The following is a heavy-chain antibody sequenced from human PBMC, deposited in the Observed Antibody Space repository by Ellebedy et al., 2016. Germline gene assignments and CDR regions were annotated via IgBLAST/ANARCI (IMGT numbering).Heavy chain of an antibody. J-gene: IGHJ5*02. D-gene: IGHD3-3*01. V-gene: IGHV3-23*01. CDR1: GFTFNNYA. CDR3: AKEKRTISSRWFDP. Sequence: GESLKISXAASGFTFNNYAMSWVRQAPGKGLDWVSAISGSGDTTHYADSVKGRFTISRDNSKNTLYLHMNSLRAEDTAVYYCAKEKRTISSRWFDPWGQGTLVTVSS. CDR2: ISGSGDTT.